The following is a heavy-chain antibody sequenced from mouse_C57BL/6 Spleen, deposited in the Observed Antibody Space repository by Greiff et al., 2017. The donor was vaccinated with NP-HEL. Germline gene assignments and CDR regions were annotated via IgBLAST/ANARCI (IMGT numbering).Heavy chain of an antibody. CDR3: ARSTTGVVCDY. D-gene: IGHD1-1*01. J-gene: IGHJ2*01. V-gene: IGHV5-9*01. CDR2: ISGGGGNT. CDR1: GFTFSSYT. Sequence: EVKLEESGGGLVKPGGSLKLSCAASGFTFSSYTMSWVRQTPEKRLEWVATISGGGGNTYYPDSVKGRFTISSDSAENTLYLQMSSLRSEDTALYYCARSTTGVVCDYWDQGTTLTVSS.